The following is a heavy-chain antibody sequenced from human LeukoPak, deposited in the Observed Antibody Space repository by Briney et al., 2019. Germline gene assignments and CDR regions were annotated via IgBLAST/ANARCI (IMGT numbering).Heavy chain of an antibody. V-gene: IGHV3-21*01. CDR2: ISSSSGYI. CDR3: TRDLRIAMIADAFDL. D-gene: IGHD3-22*01. Sequence: GGSLRLSCAASGFTFDDYSMNWVRQAPGKGLEWVSLISSSSGYIFYADSMKGRFTISRDNAKNSLYLQMNSLRAEDTAIYYCTRDLRIAMIADAFDLWGQGTMVTVSS. J-gene: IGHJ3*01. CDR1: GFTFDDYS.